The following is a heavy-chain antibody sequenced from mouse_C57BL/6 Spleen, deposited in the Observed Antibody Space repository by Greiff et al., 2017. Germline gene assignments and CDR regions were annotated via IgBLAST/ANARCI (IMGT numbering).Heavy chain of an antibody. Sequence: EVKLVESGGDLVKPGGSLKLSCAASGFTFSSYGMSWVRQTPDKRLEWVATISSGGSYTYYPDSVKGRFTISRDNAKNTLYLQMSSLKSEDTAMYYCASMVTTRGNAMDYWGQGTSVTVSS. V-gene: IGHV5-6*01. CDR2: ISSGGSYT. J-gene: IGHJ4*01. D-gene: IGHD2-2*01. CDR1: GFTFSSYG. CDR3: ASMVTTRGNAMDY.